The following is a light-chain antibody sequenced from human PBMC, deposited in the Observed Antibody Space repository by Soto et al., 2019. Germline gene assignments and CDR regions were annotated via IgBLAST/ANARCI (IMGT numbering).Light chain of an antibody. CDR1: SSDIGAYNY. CDR2: DVN. CDR3: NSYTSSRTVV. Sequence: QSALTQPASVSGSPGQSITISCTGTSSDIGAYNYVTWYQQHPDKAPKLLIYDVNYRPSGVSHRFSGSKSGNTASLTISGLQAEDEADYYCNSYTSSRTVVFGGGTKLTVL. V-gene: IGLV2-14*03. J-gene: IGLJ2*01.